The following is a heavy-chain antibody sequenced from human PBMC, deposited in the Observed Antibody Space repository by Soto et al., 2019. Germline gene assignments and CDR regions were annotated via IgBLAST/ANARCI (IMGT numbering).Heavy chain of an antibody. CDR2: INAGNGNT. D-gene: IGHD3-3*01. J-gene: IGHJ5*02. V-gene: IGHV1-3*01. CDR3: ARASAIFGVVSGP. CDR1: GYTFSNYG. Sequence: ASVKVSCKASGYTFSNYGITWVRQAPGQGLEWIGWINAGNGNTKYSQKFQGRVTITRDTSASTAYMELSSLRSEDTAVYYCARASAIFGVVSGPWGQGTLVTVSS.